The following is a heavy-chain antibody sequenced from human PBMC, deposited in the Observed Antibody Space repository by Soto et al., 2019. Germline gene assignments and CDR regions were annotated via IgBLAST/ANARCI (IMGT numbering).Heavy chain of an antibody. Sequence: ASVKVSCKASGHTSNNYGISWVRQAPGQGLEWMGWISAYNGNTNYAQKLQGRVTMTTDTSTSTAYMELRSLRSDDTAVYYCARDHGFSNGMDVRGQGTTVTVSS. CDR1: GHTSNNYG. V-gene: IGHV1-18*01. CDR3: ARDHGFSNGMDV. J-gene: IGHJ6*02. D-gene: IGHD3-3*01. CDR2: ISAYNGNT.